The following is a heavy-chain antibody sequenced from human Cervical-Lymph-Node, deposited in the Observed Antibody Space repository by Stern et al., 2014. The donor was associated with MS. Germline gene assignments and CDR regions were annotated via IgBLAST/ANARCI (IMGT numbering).Heavy chain of an antibody. CDR2: INSNTWAP. D-gene: IGHD3-3*01. CDR1: GYTFTKYL. Sequence: QEQLVQSGSELKKPGASVTVSCKASGYTFTKYLIHWVRTAPGQGLEWMGWINSNTWAPMYARDLAGRFVFSLYTSVTTAYLQISRLKTEDTAVYYCARDMSDFWSDYGHNWFDPWGQGTLVTVSS. J-gene: IGHJ5*02. V-gene: IGHV7-4-1*02. CDR3: ARDMSDFWSDYGHNWFDP.